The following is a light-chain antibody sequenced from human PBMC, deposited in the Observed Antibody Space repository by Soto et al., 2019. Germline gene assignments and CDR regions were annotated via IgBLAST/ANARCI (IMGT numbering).Light chain of an antibody. V-gene: IGKV3-20*01. CDR2: GAS. CDR1: QSVSLF. Sequence: EIVLTQSPSTLSLSPGGRATLSCRASQSVSLFLAWYQQKPGQAPRLLIYGASSRAAGVPDRFSGSWSGTDFTLTISSLEPEDFAVYFCHQFATSRTFGQGTKVDIK. J-gene: IGKJ1*01. CDR3: HQFATSRT.